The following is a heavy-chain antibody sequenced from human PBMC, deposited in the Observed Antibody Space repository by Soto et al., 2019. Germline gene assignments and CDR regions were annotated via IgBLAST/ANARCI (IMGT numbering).Heavy chain of an antibody. CDR3: ARLSGCNNGVCYKFDY. CDR1: GYSFPSYW. D-gene: IGHD2-8*01. V-gene: IGHV5-51*01. Sequence: EVQLVQSGAEVKKPGESLKISCKGSGYSFPSYWIGWVRQMPGKGREWMGIVYPGDSDTRYSPSFQGQVTISADKSISTAYLQWSSLTASDTAMYYCARLSGCNNGVCYKFDYWGQGTLVTVSS. CDR2: VYPGDSDT. J-gene: IGHJ4*02.